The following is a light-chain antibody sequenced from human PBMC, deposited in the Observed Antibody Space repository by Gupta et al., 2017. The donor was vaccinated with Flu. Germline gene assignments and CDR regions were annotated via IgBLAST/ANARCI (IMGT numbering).Light chain of an antibody. CDR3: CSYAGTVTFV. Sequence: SVTISCTGSSSDIVNYDYVSWYQQHPGKPPNLMIYSITERPSGVPERFSGSKSGKTASLTIPGRLAEEEASYYCCSYAGTVTFVFGGGTKLTVL. CDR2: SIT. CDR1: SSDIVNYDY. V-gene: IGLV2-11*03. J-gene: IGLJ2*01.